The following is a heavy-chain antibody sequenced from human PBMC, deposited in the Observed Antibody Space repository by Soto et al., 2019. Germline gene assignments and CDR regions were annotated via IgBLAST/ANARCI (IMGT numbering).Heavy chain of an antibody. CDR3: AKEVWRGSGSYPLQFDY. V-gene: IGHV3-30*18. CDR2: ISYDGSNK. D-gene: IGHD3-10*01. J-gene: IGHJ4*02. CDR1: GFTFSSYG. Sequence: GGSLRLSCAASGFTFSSYGMHWVRQAPGKGLEWVAVISYDGSNKYYADSVKGRFTISRDNSKNTLYLQMNSLRAEDTAVYYCAKEVWRGSGSYPLQFDYWGQGTLVTVSS.